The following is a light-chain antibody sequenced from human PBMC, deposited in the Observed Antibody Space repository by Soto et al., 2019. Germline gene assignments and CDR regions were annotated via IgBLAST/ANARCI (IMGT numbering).Light chain of an antibody. V-gene: IGLV2-14*01. Sequence: QSALTQPASVSGSPGQSITISCTGTSSDVGGYKYVSWYQHHPDKAPKLIISVVSNRPSGVSNRFSGSKSGNTASLTISGLQAEDEADYYCGSYTGSDTPYVFGTGTKLTVL. CDR3: GSYTGSDTPYV. J-gene: IGLJ1*01. CDR1: SSDVGGYKY. CDR2: VVS.